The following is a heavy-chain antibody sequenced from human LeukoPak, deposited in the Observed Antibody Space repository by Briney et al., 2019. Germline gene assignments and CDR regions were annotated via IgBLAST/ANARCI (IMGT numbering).Heavy chain of an antibody. J-gene: IGHJ5*02. V-gene: IGHV3-48*03. CDR1: GFTFSSYE. CDR2: ISSSGSTI. D-gene: IGHD2-2*01. Sequence: PGGSLRLSCAASGFTFSSYEMNWVRQAPGKGLEWVSYISSSGSTIYYADSVKGRFTISRDNAKNSLYLQMNSLRAEDTAVYYCARDGDCSSTSCYLGRWFDPWGQGTLVTVSS. CDR3: ARDGDCSSTSCYLGRWFDP.